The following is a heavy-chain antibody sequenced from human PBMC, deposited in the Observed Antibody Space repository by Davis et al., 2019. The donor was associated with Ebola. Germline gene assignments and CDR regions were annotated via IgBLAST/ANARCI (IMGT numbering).Heavy chain of an antibody. CDR3: ARHWFGFPGDYFDY. CDR2: IYYSGST. D-gene: IGHD3-16*01. Sequence: MPSETLSLTCTVSGGSISSSSYYWGWIRQPPGKGLEWIGSIYYSGSTYYNPSLKSRVTISVDTSKNQFSLKLSSVTAADTAVYYCARHWFGFPGDYFDYWGQGTLVTVSS. CDR1: GGSISSSSYY. V-gene: IGHV4-39*01. J-gene: IGHJ4*02.